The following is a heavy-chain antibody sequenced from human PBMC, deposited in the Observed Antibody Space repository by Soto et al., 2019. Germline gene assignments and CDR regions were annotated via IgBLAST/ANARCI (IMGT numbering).Heavy chain of an antibody. Sequence: SETLSLTCTVSGGSISSGGYYWSWIRQHPGKGLEWIGYIYYSGSTYYNPSLKSRVTISVDTSKNQFSLKLSSVTAADTAVYYCAREGSSALYYYYYGMDVWGQGTTVTVSS. CDR3: AREGSSALYYYYYGMDV. J-gene: IGHJ6*02. V-gene: IGHV4-31*03. CDR2: IYYSGST. D-gene: IGHD1-26*01. CDR1: GGSISSGGYY.